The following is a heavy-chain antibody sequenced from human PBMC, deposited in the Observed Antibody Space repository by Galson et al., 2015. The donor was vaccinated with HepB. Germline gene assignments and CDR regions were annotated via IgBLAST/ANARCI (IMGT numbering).Heavy chain of an antibody. CDR1: GFTVSSNH. CDR2: IYSGGST. J-gene: IGHJ6*03. V-gene: IGHV3-53*01. CDR3: ARGLRDYDFWSGHYYMDV. Sequence: SLRLSCAASGFTVSSNHMSWVRQAPGKGLEWVSVIYSGGSTYYADSVEGRFTISRDNSKNTLYLQMKSLRAEDTAVYYCARGLRDYDFWSGHYYMDVWGKGTTVTVSS. D-gene: IGHD3-3*01.